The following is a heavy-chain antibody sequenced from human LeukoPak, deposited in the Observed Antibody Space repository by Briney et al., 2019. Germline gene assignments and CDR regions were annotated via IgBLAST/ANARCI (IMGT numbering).Heavy chain of an antibody. Sequence: GGSLRLSCAASGFSFTDYAMSWALQPPGKGLEWVSAVSGHGDTTDYVDSVKGRFTISRGNSRNTVHLQIDSLRIEDTGVYYCARGSTAAAPGWVYWGHGTLVTVSS. V-gene: IGHV3-23*01. CDR2: VSGHGDTT. D-gene: IGHD6-19*01. CDR1: GFSFTDYA. J-gene: IGHJ4*01. CDR3: ARGSTAAAPGWVY.